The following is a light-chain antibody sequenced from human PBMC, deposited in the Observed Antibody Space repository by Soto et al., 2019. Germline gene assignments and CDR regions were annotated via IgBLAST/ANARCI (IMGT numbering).Light chain of an antibody. J-gene: IGLJ1*01. CDR3: CSYAGSSTFVYV. V-gene: IGLV2-23*02. CDR2: EVS. Sequence: QPALTQPASVSGFPGQSITISCTGTSSDVGSYNLVSWYQQHPGKAPKLMIYEVSKRPSGVSNRFSGSKSGNTASLTISGLQAEDEADYYCCSYAGSSTFVYVFGTGTKVTLL. CDR1: SSDVGSYNL.